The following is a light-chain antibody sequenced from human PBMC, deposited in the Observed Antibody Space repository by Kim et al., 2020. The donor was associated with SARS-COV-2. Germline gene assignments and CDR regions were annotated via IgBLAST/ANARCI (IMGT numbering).Light chain of an antibody. CDR2: WAS. Sequence: ATINCKSSRSVLYSSNNKNYLAWYQQKPGQPPKLLIYWASTRESGVPDRFSGSGSGTDFTLTISSLQAEDVAVYYCQQYYSTPPTFGQGTKVDIK. J-gene: IGKJ1*01. V-gene: IGKV4-1*01. CDR1: RSVLYSSNNKNY. CDR3: QQYYSTPPT.